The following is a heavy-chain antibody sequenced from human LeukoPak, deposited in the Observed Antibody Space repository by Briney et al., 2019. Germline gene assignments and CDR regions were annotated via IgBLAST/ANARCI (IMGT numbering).Heavy chain of an antibody. Sequence: SETLSLTCTVSGGSITNYYWTWLRQPPGKGLEWIGYIYSSGTTNYNPSLKSRVTMSVDTSKNQFSLKLSSVTAADTAMYYCARDGSYYAYWGQGILVTVSS. CDR3: ARDGSYYAY. J-gene: IGHJ4*02. CDR2: IYSSGTT. V-gene: IGHV4-59*01. D-gene: IGHD1-26*01. CDR1: GGSITNYY.